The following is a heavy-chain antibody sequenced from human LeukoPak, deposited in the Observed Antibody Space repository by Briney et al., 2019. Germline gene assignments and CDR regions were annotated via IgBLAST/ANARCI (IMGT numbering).Heavy chain of an antibody. CDR1: GGSFSGYY. CDR2: INHSGST. V-gene: IGHV4-34*01. J-gene: IGHJ4*02. D-gene: IGHD4-23*01. CDR3: ARAAGTVVSPYFY. Sequence: SETLSLTCAVYGGSFSGYYWSWIRQPPGKGLEWIGEINHSGSTNYNPSLKSRVTISVDTSKNLFSLKLSSVTAADTAVYYCARAAGTVVSPYFYWGQGTLVTVSS.